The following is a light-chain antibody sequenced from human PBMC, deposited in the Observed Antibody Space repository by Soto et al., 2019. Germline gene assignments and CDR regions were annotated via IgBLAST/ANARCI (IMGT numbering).Light chain of an antibody. V-gene: IGLV2-14*01. CDR1: SSDVGGYNY. Sequence: QSALTQPASVSGSPGQSITISCTGTSSDVGGYNYVSWYQQHPGKAPKLMIYDVSNRPSGVSNRFSGSKSGNTASLTSSGLQAEDEADYYCSSDTSSSSYVFGTGTKLTVL. CDR2: DVS. CDR3: SSDTSSSSYV. J-gene: IGLJ1*01.